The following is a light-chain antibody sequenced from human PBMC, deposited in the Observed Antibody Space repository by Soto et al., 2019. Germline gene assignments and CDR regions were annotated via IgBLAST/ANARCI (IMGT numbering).Light chain of an antibody. V-gene: IGKV3-20*01. Sequence: EIVLTQSPGTLSLSPGERATLSCRASQSVSSSYLVWYQQKPGQAPRVLIYDASKRATGIPNRFSGSGSGTDFTLTISRLEPEYFAVYYCQQYGSSPRLTFGGGTKVAIK. J-gene: IGKJ4*01. CDR2: DAS. CDR3: QQYGSSPRLT. CDR1: QSVSSSY.